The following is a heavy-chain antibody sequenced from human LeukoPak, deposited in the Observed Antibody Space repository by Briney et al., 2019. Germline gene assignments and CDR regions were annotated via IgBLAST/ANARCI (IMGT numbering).Heavy chain of an antibody. CDR3: AKDPNPREYQLLYGY. CDR1: GFTFSSYA. CDR2: ISGSGGST. Sequence: GGSLRLSCAASGFTFSSYAMSWVRQAPGKGLEWVSGISGSGGSTYYADSVKGRFTTSRDNSKNTLYLQMDSLRAEDTAVYYCAKDPNPREYQLLYGYWGQGTLVTVSS. J-gene: IGHJ4*02. V-gene: IGHV3-23*01. D-gene: IGHD2-2*02.